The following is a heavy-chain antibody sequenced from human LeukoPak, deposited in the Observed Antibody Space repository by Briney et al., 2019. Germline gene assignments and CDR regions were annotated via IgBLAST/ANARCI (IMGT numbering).Heavy chain of an antibody. V-gene: IGHV3-23*01. D-gene: IGHD3-10*01. CDR2: ISGTAENT. J-gene: IGHJ4*02. CDR3: ANQRGGF. Sequence: GGSLRLSCAASGFIFSSYPMSWVRQAPGKGLEWVSAISGTAENTYYADSVKGRFSISRDNSRNMVHLQMNSLRPEDTAVYYCANQRGGFWGQGTLVTVSS. CDR1: GFIFSSYP.